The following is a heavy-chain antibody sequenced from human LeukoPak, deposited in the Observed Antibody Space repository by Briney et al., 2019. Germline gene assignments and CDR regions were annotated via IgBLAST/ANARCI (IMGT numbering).Heavy chain of an antibody. J-gene: IGHJ1*01. Sequence: SETLSLTCAVSGGSISSSNWWSWVRQPPGKGLEWIGEIYHSGSTNYNPSLKSRVTISVDKSKNQFSLKLSSVTAADTAVYYCARGGDTSGHYYFEYFHHWGQGTLVAVPS. CDR1: GGSISSSNW. CDR3: ARGGDTSGHYYFEYFHH. V-gene: IGHV4-4*02. D-gene: IGHD3-22*01. CDR2: IYHSGST.